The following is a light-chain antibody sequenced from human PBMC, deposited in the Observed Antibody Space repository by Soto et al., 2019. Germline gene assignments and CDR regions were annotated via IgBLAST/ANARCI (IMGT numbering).Light chain of an antibody. J-gene: IGKJ1*01. CDR3: QHYNSYSEA. V-gene: IGKV3-20*01. Sequence: EIVLTQSPGTLSLSPGERATLSCRASQSVSSGYLAWYQQKPGQAPRLLIYDAPSRATGIPDRFSGSGSGTEFTLTISNLQPDDFATYYCQHYNSYSEAFGQGTKVDIK. CDR2: DAP. CDR1: QSVSSGY.